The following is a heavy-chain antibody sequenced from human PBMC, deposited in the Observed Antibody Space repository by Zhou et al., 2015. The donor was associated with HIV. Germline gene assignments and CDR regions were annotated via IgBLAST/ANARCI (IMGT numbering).Heavy chain of an antibody. D-gene: IGHD2-2*01. Sequence: QVQLVQSGAEVKKPGSSVKVSCKASGGTFSSYAISWVRQAPGQGLEWMGGIIPIFGTANYAQKFQGRVTITADESTSTAYMELSSLRSEDTAVYYCASTDCSSTSCYESYYYYGMDVWGQGTTVTVSS. J-gene: IGHJ6*02. CDR3: ASTDCSSTSCYESYYYYGMDV. CDR2: IIPIFGTA. V-gene: IGHV1-69*01. CDR1: GGTFSSYA.